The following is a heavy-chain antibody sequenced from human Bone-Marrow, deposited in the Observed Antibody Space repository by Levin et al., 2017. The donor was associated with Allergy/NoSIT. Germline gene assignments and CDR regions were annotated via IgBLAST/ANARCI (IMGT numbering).Heavy chain of an antibody. Sequence: SQTLSLTCTVSGGSIRSGTYCWGWIRQPPGEGLEWVGNLCYTGSAFYNPSLKTRVVISVDTSKNQFSLKVSSVTAADTAVYFCARREDFGSTFDYWGQGTLVTVSS. CDR1: GGSIRSGTYC. J-gene: IGHJ4*02. V-gene: IGHV4-39*01. CDR3: ARREDFGSTFDY. D-gene: IGHD1-26*01. CDR2: LCYTGSA.